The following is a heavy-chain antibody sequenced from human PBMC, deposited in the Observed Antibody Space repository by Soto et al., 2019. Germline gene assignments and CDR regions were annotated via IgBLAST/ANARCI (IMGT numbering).Heavy chain of an antibody. CDR1: GGSFSGYY. CDR2: INHSGST. Sequence: NPSETLSLTCAVYGGSFSGYYWSWIRQPPGKGREWIGEINHSGSTNYNPSPKSRVTISVHTSKDQFSLKLSSVTAADTAVYYCARAHDFWSGYYGHYYYYGMDVWGQGTTVTVSS. CDR3: ARAHDFWSGYYGHYYYYGMDV. V-gene: IGHV4-34*01. J-gene: IGHJ6*02. D-gene: IGHD3-3*01.